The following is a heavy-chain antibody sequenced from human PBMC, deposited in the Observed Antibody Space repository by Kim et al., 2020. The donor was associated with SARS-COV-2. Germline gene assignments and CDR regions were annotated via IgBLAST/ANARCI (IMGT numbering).Heavy chain of an antibody. D-gene: IGHD7-27*01. Sequence: SETLSLTCTVSGGSISSSSYYWGWIRQPPGKGLEWIGSIYYSGSTYYNPSLKSRVTISVDTSKNQFSLKLSSVTAADTAVYYCARHRRNWGPGDYWGQGTLVTVSS. CDR1: GGSISSSSYY. CDR3: ARHRRNWGPGDY. CDR2: IYYSGST. J-gene: IGHJ4*02. V-gene: IGHV4-39*01.